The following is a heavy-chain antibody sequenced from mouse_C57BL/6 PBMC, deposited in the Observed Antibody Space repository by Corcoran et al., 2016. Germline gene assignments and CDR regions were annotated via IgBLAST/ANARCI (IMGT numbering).Heavy chain of an antibody. CDR2: INPNNGGT. CDR1: GYTFTDYY. CDR3: THGYWFAY. V-gene: IGHV1-26*01. Sequence: EVQLQQSRPELVKPGASVKISCKASGYTFTDYYMNWVKQSHGKSLEWIGDINPNNGGTSYNQKFKGKATLTVDKSSSTAYMELRSLTSEDSAVYYCTHGYWFAYWGQGTLVTVSA. D-gene: IGHD2-2*01. J-gene: IGHJ3*01.